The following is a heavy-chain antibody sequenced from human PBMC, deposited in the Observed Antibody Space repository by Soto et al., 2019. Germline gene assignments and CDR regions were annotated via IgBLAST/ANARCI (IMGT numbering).Heavy chain of an antibody. CDR1: GFTFSSYW. J-gene: IGHJ6*02. CDR2: INSDRSST. V-gene: IGHV3-74*01. CDR3: ARGYDRGPMVYGIYYYYGMDV. Sequence: GGSLRLSCAASGFTFSSYWMHWVRQAPGKGLVWVSRINSDRSSTYYADSVKGRFTISRDNAKNTLYLQMNSLRAEDTAVYYCARGYDRGPMVYGIYYYYGMDVWGQGTTVTVSS. D-gene: IGHD2-8*01.